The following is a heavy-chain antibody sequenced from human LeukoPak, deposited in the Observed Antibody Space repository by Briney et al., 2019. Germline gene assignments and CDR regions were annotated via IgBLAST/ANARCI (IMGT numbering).Heavy chain of an antibody. J-gene: IGHJ4*02. CDR1: GGSFSGYY. D-gene: IGHD6-19*01. Sequence: SHTLSLTCAVYGGSFSGYYWSWIRQPPAKGLEWIVEIHHSGCTNYNPSLTSRVTISVDTSKKHFSLRLSSVTAADTAVYYWASRRLNSSGLYYYFDYWGQGTLVTVSS. CDR2: IHHSGCT. V-gene: IGHV4-34*01. CDR3: ASRRLNSSGLYYYFDY.